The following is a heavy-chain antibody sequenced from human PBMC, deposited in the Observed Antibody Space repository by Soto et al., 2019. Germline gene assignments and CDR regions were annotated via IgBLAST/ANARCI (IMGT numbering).Heavy chain of an antibody. CDR3: ERLVPRYMEV. V-gene: IGHV4-39*01. CDR2: IYYSGST. CDR1: GGSISSSSYY. J-gene: IGHJ6*03. Sequence: PSETLSLTCTVSGGSISSSSYYWGWIRQPPGKGLEWIGSIYYSGSTYYNPSLKSRVTISVDTSKNQFSLKLSSVTAADTAVYYCERLVPRYMEVWGKGTTSTGSS.